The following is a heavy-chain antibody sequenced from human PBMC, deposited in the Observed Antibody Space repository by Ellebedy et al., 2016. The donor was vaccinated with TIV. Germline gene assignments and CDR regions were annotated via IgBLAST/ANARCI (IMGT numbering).Heavy chain of an antibody. V-gene: IGHV4-59*01. J-gene: IGHJ5*02. D-gene: IGHD6-13*01. CDR3: ARGYSSSWYRS. Sequence: SETLSLXCTVSGGSISSYYWSWIRQPPGKGLEWIGYIYYSGSTNYNPSLKSRVTISVDTSKNQFSLKLSSVTAADTAVYYCARGYSSSWYRSWGQGTLVTVSS. CDR2: IYYSGST. CDR1: GGSISSYY.